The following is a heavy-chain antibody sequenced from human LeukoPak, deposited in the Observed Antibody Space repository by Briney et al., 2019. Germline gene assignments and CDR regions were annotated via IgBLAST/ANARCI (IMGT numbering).Heavy chain of an antibody. D-gene: IGHD3-9*01. CDR1: GFTFSDYN. CDR2: ITNGGSTI. J-gene: IGHJ6*02. CDR3: ARSIGLTGGGVDV. Sequence: GGSLRLSCAASGFTFSDYNMKWVRQAPGKGLEWVSYITNGGSTIHHADSVKGRFTISRDNAKKTLYLQMNSLRAEDTAVYYCARSIGLTGGGVDVWGQGTTVTVSS. V-gene: IGHV3-11*01.